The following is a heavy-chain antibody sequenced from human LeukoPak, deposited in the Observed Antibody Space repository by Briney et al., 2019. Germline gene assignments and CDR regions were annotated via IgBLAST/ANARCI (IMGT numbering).Heavy chain of an antibody. V-gene: IGHV4-38-2*02. D-gene: IGHD5-12*01. CDR3: ASRATVANIYFDS. CDR1: GYLINSGYC. J-gene: IGHJ4*02. Sequence: SETLSLTCSVSGYLINSGYCWGWFRQSPGKGLEWIGSIYSTGDTYDKRSLKRRVSISVDSSKNQLSLKLRSVTAADTAVYYCASRATVANIYFDSWGQGNLVTVSS. CDR2: IYSTGDT.